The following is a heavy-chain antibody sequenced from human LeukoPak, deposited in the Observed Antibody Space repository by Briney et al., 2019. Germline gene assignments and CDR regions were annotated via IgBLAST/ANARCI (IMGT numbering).Heavy chain of an antibody. D-gene: IGHD1-14*01. CDR1: GYTFTGYY. V-gene: IGHV1-2*02. CDR2: INPNSGGT. Sequence: VKVSCKASGYTFTGYYMHWVRQAPGQGLEWMGWINPNSGGTNYAQKFQGRVTMTRDTSISTAYMELSRLRSDDTAVYYCARERHLRRQGGDSITGFGYWGQGTLVAVSS. J-gene: IGHJ4*02. CDR3: ARERHLRRQGGDSITGFGY.